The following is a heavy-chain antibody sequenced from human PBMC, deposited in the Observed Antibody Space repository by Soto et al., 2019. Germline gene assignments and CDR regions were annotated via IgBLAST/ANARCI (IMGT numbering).Heavy chain of an antibody. V-gene: IGHV1-18*01. Sequence: ASVKVSCKASGYTFTSYGISWVRQAPGQGLEWMGWISAYNGNTNYAQKLQGRVTMTTDTSTSTAYMELRSLRSDDTAVYYCARGRITIFGVVMLHWFDPLCQGTLLTVSS. CDR3: ARGRITIFGVVMLHWFDP. CDR1: GYTFTSYG. D-gene: IGHD3-3*01. CDR2: ISAYNGNT. J-gene: IGHJ5*02.